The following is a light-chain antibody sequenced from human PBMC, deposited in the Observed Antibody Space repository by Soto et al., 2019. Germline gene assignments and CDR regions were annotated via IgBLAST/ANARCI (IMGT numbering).Light chain of an antibody. J-gene: IGLJ1*01. Sequence: QAVVTQPPSASSTPGQTVTISCSGNTSNIGTFYVYWYQHLPGTAPKLLIYLGDQRASGVSDRFSGSKSGTSASLAINGLRSDDEADYYCAAWDDNLNAYVFGSGTKLTVL. CDR3: AAWDDNLNAYV. CDR2: LGD. CDR1: TSNIGTFY. V-gene: IGLV1-47*02.